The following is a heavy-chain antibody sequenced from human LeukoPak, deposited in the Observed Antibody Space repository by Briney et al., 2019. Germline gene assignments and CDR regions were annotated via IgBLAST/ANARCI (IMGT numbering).Heavy chain of an antibody. D-gene: IGHD5-18*01. Sequence: GGSLRLSCAASGFTFSSYWMSWVRQAPGKGLEWVANIKQDGSEKYYADSVKGRFTISRDNSKNTLYLQMNSLRAEDTAVYYCAKNNGIQLWLYYFDYWGQGTLVTVSS. J-gene: IGHJ4*02. V-gene: IGHV3-7*01. CDR1: GFTFSSYW. CDR3: AKNNGIQLWLYYFDY. CDR2: IKQDGSEK.